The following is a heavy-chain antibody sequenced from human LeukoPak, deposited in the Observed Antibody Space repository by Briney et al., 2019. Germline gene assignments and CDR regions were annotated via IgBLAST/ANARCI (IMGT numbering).Heavy chain of an antibody. Sequence: SETLSLTCTVSGGSISSGFYYWNWIRQPAGKGLEWIGHISTTGSTNYNPSLKSRVTISVDTSKNQFSLKLSSVTAADTAVYYCARGLRQYGQGYFDYWGQGTLVTVSS. CDR3: ARGLRQYGQGYFDY. CDR1: GGSISSGFYY. V-gene: IGHV4-61*09. D-gene: IGHD4-11*01. J-gene: IGHJ4*02. CDR2: ISTTGST.